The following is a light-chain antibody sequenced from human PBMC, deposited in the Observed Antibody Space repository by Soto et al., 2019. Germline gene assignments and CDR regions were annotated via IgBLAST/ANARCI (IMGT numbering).Light chain of an antibody. J-gene: IGKJ5*01. CDR2: GIS. CDR3: QQHGQWHLT. CDR1: QRVNSN. Sequence: EIVMTQSPATLSVSPGERATLSCRASQRVNSNYLAWYQQKPGQAPRLLIYGISKRATDIPDRFSGSGSGTEFTLTLSSLQPEDFETYYCQQHGQWHLTFGQGTRLEIK. V-gene: IGKV3D-15*01.